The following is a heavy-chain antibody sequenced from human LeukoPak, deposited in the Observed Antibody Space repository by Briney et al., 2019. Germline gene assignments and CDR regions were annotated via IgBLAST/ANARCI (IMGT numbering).Heavy chain of an antibody. CDR1: GGSISSGGSS. CDR2: IYHSGST. V-gene: IGHV4-30-2*01. D-gene: IGHD2-8*01. CDR3: ARGMGYYGMDV. J-gene: IGHJ6*02. Sequence: SETLSLTCAVSGGSISSGGSSWSWIRQPPGKGLEWIGYIYHSGSTYYNPSLKSRVTISVDRSKNQFSLKLSSVTAADTAVYYCARGMGYYGMDVWGQGTTVTVSS.